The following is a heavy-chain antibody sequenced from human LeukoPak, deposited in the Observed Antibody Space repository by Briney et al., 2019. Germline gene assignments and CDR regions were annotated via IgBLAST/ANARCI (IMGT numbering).Heavy chain of an antibody. CDR3: ARPSSGYYSHFDY. J-gene: IGHJ4*02. D-gene: IGHD3-22*01. Sequence: PSETLSLTCTVSGGSISSSSYYWGWIRQPPGKGLEWIGSIYYSGSTYYNPSLKSRVTISVDTSKNQFSLKLSSVTAADTAVYYCARPSSGYYSHFDYWGQGTLVTVSS. V-gene: IGHV4-39*01. CDR1: GGSISSSSYY. CDR2: IYYSGST.